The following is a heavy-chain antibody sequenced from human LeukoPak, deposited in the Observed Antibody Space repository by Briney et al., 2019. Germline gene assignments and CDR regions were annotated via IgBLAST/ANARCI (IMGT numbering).Heavy chain of an antibody. CDR1: GASISSYY. D-gene: IGHD6-13*01. CDR2: IYVTGST. J-gene: IGHJ3*02. V-gene: IGHV4-4*07. CDR3: ASARDQQLVRHDAFDI. Sequence: SETLSLTCTVSGASISSYYWSWIRQPAGKALEWIGRIYVTGSTTYNPSLESRVTMSLDTSKNHFSLKLRSVTAADTAVYYCASARDQQLVRHDAFDIWGQGTMVTVSS.